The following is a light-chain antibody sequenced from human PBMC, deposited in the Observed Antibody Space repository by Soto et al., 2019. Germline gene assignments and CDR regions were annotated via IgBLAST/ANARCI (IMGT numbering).Light chain of an antibody. J-gene: IGKJ2*01. CDR1: QSLGRDY. CDR2: GTF. Sequence: IVLTQSPGTLSLSPGERATLSCRASQSLGRDYLAWYQQKPGQAPRLLIYGTFFRATGSPDRFSGSGSGTDFTLTINRLEPEEFAVYYCQQYGRSSSAFGQGTKLEIK. CDR3: QQYGRSSSA. V-gene: IGKV3-20*01.